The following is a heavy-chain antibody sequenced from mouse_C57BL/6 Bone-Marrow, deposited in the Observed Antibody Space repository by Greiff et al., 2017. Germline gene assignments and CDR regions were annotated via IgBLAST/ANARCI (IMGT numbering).Heavy chain of an antibody. Sequence: EVHLVESGGDLVKPGGSLKLSCAASGFTFSSYGMSWVRQTPDKRLEWVATISSGGSYTYYPDSVKGRFTISRDNAKNTLYLQMSSLKSEDTAMYYCARPRRYFDVWGTGTTVTVSS. CDR2: ISSGGSYT. CDR1: GFTFSSYG. D-gene: IGHD3-1*01. J-gene: IGHJ1*03. V-gene: IGHV5-6*01. CDR3: ARPRRYFDV.